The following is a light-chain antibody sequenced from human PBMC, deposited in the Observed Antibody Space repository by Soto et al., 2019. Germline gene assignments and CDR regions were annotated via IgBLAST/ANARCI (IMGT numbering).Light chain of an antibody. V-gene: IGLV1-40*01. CDR1: TSNLGSNYD. J-gene: IGLJ2*01. CDR3: QSYDYNLSGVV. Sequence: QSVLTQPPSVSGAPGQRVTISCTGSTSNLGSNYDVHWYQQFPGTAPKVLIYGNNNRPSGVPDRFSGSKSGTSASLAITGLQADDEADCYCQSYDYNLSGVVFGGGTKVTVL. CDR2: GNN.